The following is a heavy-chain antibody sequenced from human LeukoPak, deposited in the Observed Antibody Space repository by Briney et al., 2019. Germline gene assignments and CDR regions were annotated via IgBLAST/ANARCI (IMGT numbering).Heavy chain of an antibody. CDR1: GFTFSSYW. V-gene: IGHV3-48*01. CDR3: TQKGGTDH. J-gene: IGHJ4*02. Sequence: GGSLRLSCEAPGFTFSSYWMNWVRQAPGKGLEWISHISSTSADISYADSVKGRFTISRDNAKNSLYLQMSSLRVEDTAVYYCTQKGGTDHWGQGTLVTVSS. CDR2: ISSTSADI. D-gene: IGHD2-15*01.